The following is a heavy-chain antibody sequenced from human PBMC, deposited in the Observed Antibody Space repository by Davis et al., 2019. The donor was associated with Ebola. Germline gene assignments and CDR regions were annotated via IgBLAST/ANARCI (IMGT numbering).Heavy chain of an antibody. D-gene: IGHD5-12*01. CDR2: ISSSGNTI. CDR3: ARKGYSGYDSGVDY. J-gene: IGHJ4*02. Sequence: GESLKISCAASGFTFSDYYMSWIRQAPGKGLEWVSYISSSGNTIYYADSVKGRFTISRDNAKNSLYLQMNSLRAEDTAVYYCARKGYSGYDSGVDYWGQGALVTVSS. V-gene: IGHV3-11*04. CDR1: GFTFSDYY.